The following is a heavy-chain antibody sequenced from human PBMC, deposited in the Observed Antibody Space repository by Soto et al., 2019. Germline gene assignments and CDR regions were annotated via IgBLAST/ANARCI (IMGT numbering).Heavy chain of an antibody. D-gene: IGHD3-16*02. CDR3: TTQRIMITFGGVIVLDYYYYGMDV. CDR2: IKSKTDGGTT. Sequence: GGSLRLSCAASGFTFSNAWMNWVRQAPGKGLEWVGRIKSKTDGGTTDYAAPVKGRFTISRDDSKNTLYLQMTSLKTEDTAVYYCTTQRIMITFGGVIVLDYYYYGMDVWGQGTTVTVSS. CDR1: GFTFSNAW. J-gene: IGHJ6*02. V-gene: IGHV3-15*07.